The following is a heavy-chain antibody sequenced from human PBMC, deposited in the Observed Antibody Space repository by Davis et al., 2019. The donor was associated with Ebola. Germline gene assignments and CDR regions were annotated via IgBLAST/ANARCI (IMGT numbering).Heavy chain of an antibody. CDR3: AKDFKSDFDSSGYFPTPDH. J-gene: IGHJ4*02. D-gene: IGHD3-22*01. CDR1: GFTFSSYS. V-gene: IGHV3-21*01. CDR2: ISSSSSYI. Sequence: GESLKISCAASGFTFSSYSMNWVRQAPGKGLEWVSSISSSSSYIYYADSVKGRFTISRDNAKNSLYLQMNSLKDQDTAVYYCAKDFKSDFDSSGYFPTPDHWGQGTLVTVSS.